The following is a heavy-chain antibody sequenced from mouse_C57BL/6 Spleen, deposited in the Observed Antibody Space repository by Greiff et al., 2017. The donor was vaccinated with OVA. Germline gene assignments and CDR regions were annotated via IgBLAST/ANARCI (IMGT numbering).Heavy chain of an antibody. J-gene: IGHJ1*03. Sequence: VQGVESGPGLVAPSQSLSITCTVSGFSLTSYAISWVRQPPGKGLEWLGVIWTGGGTNYNSALKSRLSISKDNSKSQVFLKMNSLQTDDTARYYCARNNGSNYAWYFDVWGTGTTVTVSS. CDR2: IWTGGGT. V-gene: IGHV2-9-1*01. CDR3: ARNNGSNYAWYFDV. CDR1: GFSLTSYA. D-gene: IGHD2-5*01.